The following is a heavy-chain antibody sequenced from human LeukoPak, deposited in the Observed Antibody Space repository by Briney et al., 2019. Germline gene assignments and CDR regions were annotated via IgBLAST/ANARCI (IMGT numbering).Heavy chain of an antibody. V-gene: IGHV3-53*01. J-gene: IGHJ4*02. CDR1: GFTVSSNY. CDR3: ARKFISYFDY. CDR2: IYSGGSA. Sequence: GGSLRLSCAASGFTVSSNYMSWVRQAPGKGLEWVSVIYSGGSAYYADSVKGRFTISRDNSKNTLYLQMNSLRAEDTAVYYCARKFISYFDYWGQGTLVTVSS.